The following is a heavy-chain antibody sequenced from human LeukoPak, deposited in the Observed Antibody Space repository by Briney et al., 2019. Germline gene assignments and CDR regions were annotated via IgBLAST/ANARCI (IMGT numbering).Heavy chain of an antibody. D-gene: IGHD4-17*01. V-gene: IGHV3-30*18. CDR2: ISYDGSNK. Sequence: QAGGSVRLSCAASGFTFSSYGMHWVRQAPGKGLEWVAVISYDGSNKYYADSVKGRFTISRDNSKNTLYLQMNSLRAEDTAVYYCAKDSGYTVTTDSGAFDIWGQGIMVTVSS. J-gene: IGHJ3*02. CDR3: AKDSGYTVTTDSGAFDI. CDR1: GFTFSSYG.